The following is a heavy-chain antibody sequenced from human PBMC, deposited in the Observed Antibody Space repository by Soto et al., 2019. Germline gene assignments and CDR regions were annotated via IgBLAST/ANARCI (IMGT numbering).Heavy chain of an antibody. D-gene: IGHD1-20*01. CDR3: ASITVAFHLNY. CDR2: THHSGST. J-gene: IGHJ4*02. Sequence: QAQLQQWGTGLLKPSETLSLTCAVYGGSLSGNYWGWIRQPPGKGLEWIWETHHSGSTAYNPSLKSRVTISVDTSMNQFSLKLNSVSAADTALYYCASITVAFHLNYWSQGTLVTVSS. V-gene: IGHV4-34*01. CDR1: GGSLSGNY.